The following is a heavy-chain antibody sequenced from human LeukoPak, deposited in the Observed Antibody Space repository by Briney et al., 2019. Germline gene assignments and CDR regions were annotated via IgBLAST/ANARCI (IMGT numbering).Heavy chain of an antibody. Sequence: GGSLRLSCAASGFTFDDYGMSWVRQAPGKGLEWVSGINWNGGSTGYADSVKGRFTISRDNADNSVYLQMNSLRAEETSVYYCAPLAAITLSTNRGMDFWGKGTMVTVSS. J-gene: IGHJ6*04. CDR1: GFTFDDYG. CDR2: INWNGGST. CDR3: APLAAITLSTNRGMDF. D-gene: IGHD3-10*01. V-gene: IGHV3-20*04.